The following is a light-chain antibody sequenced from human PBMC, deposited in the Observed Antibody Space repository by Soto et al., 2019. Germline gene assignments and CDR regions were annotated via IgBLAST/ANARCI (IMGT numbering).Light chain of an antibody. CDR1: SSDVGGYNF. CDR3: SSYAGRNIVV. Sequence: QSALTQPPSASGSPGQSVTISCTGTSSDVGGYNFVSWYQQHPGKAPKLMIYEVRERPSGVPDRFSGSKSGNTASLTVSGLQAEDEADYYCSSYAGRNIVVFGGGTKLTVL. V-gene: IGLV2-8*01. CDR2: EVR. J-gene: IGLJ2*01.